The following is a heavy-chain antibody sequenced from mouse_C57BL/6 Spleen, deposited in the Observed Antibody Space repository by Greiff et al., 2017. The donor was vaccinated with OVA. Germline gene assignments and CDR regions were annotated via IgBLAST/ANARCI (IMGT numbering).Heavy chain of an antibody. CDR1: GYTFTSYW. V-gene: IGHV1-55*01. CDR3: ARSGYDYDDGAFAY. J-gene: IGHJ3*01. Sequence: QVQLQQPGAELVKPGASVKMSCKASGYTFTSYWLTWVKQRPGQGLEWIGDIYPGSGSHKYNEKLKRKATLTVDTSSSTAYTQLSSLTSEDSAVYYCARSGYDYDDGAFAYWGQGTLVTVSA. D-gene: IGHD2-4*01. CDR2: IYPGSGSH.